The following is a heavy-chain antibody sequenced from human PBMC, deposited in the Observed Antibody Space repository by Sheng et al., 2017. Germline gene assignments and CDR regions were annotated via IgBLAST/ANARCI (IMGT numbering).Heavy chain of an antibody. CDR1: GSEISGFG. CDR3: ASHSLLPPWFAH. V-gene: IGHV3-21*01. J-gene: IGHJ5*02. Sequence: ELQLVESGGGLVKPGGSLRLSCAASGSEISGFGMNWVRQAPGKGLEWVASISGSSNFIDYADSVKGRFTISRDNPGNSLFLQMSRLRAEDTAVYYCASHSLLPPWFAHWGQGTLVTVAS. CDR2: ISGSSNFI.